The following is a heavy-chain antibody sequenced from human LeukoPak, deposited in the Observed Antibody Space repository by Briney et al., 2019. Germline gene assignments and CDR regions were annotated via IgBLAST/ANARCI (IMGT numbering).Heavy chain of an antibody. J-gene: IGHJ6*03. CDR3: AKCVILTGRYMDV. CDR1: GFSFSTHG. CDR2: ISGSGGNT. D-gene: IGHD3-9*01. V-gene: IGHV3-23*01. Sequence: GGSLRLSCAASGFSFSTHGMSWVRQAPGKGLEWVSAISGSGGNTYHADSVKGRFTISRDNSKNTLFLQVNSLRAEDTAVYYCAKCVILTGRYMDVWGKGTTVTISS.